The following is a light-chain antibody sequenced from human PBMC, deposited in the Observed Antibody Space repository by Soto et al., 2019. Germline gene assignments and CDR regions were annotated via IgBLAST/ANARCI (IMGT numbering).Light chain of an antibody. Sequence: DIQMTQSPSTLSASVGDRVTITCRASQSTSTWLAWYQQRPGKTPKLLISEASKLESGVPSRFSGSGSGRAFTLTTTTLPTADFATYYCQQYITYPYAFGQGTKVDIK. CDR1: QSTSTW. CDR2: EAS. J-gene: IGKJ1*01. V-gene: IGKV1-5*03. CDR3: QQYITYPYA.